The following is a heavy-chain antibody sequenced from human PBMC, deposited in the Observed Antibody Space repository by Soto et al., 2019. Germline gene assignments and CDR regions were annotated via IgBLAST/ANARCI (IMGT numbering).Heavy chain of an antibody. CDR1: GFTFSTYA. Sequence: PGGSLRLSCTASGFTFSTYAMHWVRQAPGKGLEWVAVISYDGSNKYYADSVKGRFTISTDNSKNTLYLQMNSLRAEDTAVYYCAREGAYCGGDCYSGADYYYYGMDVWGQGTTVTVSS. V-gene: IGHV3-30-3*01. CDR3: AREGAYCGGDCYSGADYYYYGMDV. D-gene: IGHD2-21*02. CDR2: ISYDGSNK. J-gene: IGHJ6*02.